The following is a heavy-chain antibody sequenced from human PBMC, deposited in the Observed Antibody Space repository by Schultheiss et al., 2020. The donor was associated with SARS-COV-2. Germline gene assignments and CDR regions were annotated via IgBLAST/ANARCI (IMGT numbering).Heavy chain of an antibody. CDR1: GFTFSNYW. Sequence: GGSLRLSCAASGFTFSNYWMHWVRQAPGKGLVWVSRINTDGTTTNYADSVKGRFTISRDNAKNTLYLQMNSLRAEDTAVYYCETIFGDWGQGTLVTVSS. D-gene: IGHD3-3*01. CDR2: INTDGTTT. V-gene: IGHV3-74*01. J-gene: IGHJ4*02. CDR3: ETIFGD.